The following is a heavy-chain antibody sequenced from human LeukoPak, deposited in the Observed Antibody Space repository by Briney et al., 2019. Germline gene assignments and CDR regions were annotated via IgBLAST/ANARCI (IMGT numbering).Heavy chain of an antibody. V-gene: IGHV3-23*01. Sequence: GGSLRLSCAASGFTLSNYWMSWVRQAPGKGLEWVSAISGSGDTTFYTDSVKGRFTISRDNSKNTLYLQLNSLRAEDTAIYYCARVLRYCSGGNCYSGGLGYMDVWGKGTTVTISS. CDR2: ISGSGDTT. D-gene: IGHD2-15*01. CDR3: ARVLRYCSGGNCYSGGLGYMDV. J-gene: IGHJ6*03. CDR1: GFTLSNYW.